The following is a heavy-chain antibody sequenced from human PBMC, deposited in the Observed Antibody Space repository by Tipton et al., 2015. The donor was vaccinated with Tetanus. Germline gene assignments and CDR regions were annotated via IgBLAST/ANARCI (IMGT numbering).Heavy chain of an antibody. CDR1: GFTFNNYA. CDR3: ARGMAEASNCGGDCYSDY. Sequence: GSLRLSCIASGFTFNNYAMHWVRQAPGKGLEFVSSISSNGGNTYYADSVKGRFTISRDNSKNTLYLQMISLRAEDTAVYSCARGMAEASNCGGDCYSDYWGQGTLVTVSS. J-gene: IGHJ4*02. V-gene: IGHV3-64*02. CDR2: ISSNGGNT. D-gene: IGHD2-21*02.